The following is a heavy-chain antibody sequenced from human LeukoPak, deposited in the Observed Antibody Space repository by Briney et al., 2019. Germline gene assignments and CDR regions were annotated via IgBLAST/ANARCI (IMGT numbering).Heavy chain of an antibody. V-gene: IGHV4-4*07. D-gene: IGHD3-16*01. CDR3: ARITGGAWTSFDY. J-gene: IGHJ4*02. Sequence: SETLSLTCTVSGGSISSYYWSWIRQPAGKGLEWIGRVYNSGTADYNPSLQSRVTMSIDRSKFQFSLKLRSVTAADTAVYYCARITGGAWTSFDYWGQGILVTVSS. CDR1: GGSISSYY. CDR2: VYNSGTA.